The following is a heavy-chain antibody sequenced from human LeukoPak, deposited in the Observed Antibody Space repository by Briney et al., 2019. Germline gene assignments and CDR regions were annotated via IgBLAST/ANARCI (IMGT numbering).Heavy chain of an antibody. CDR3: AKDRVNRGTYYYDSSGYYYRDALNWFDP. Sequence: GGSLRLSCAASGFTFSSYAMSWVRQAPGKGLEWVSAISGSGGSTYYADSVKGRFTISRDNSKNTLYLQMHSLRAEDTAVYYCAKDRVNRGTYYYDSSGYYYRDALNWFDPWGQGTLVTVSS. CDR1: GFTFSSYA. D-gene: IGHD3-22*01. J-gene: IGHJ5*02. V-gene: IGHV3-23*01. CDR2: ISGSGGST.